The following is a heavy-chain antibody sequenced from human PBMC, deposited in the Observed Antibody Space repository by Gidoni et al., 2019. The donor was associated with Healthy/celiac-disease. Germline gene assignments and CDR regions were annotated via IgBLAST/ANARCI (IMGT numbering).Heavy chain of an antibody. V-gene: IGHV3-23*01. Sequence: GRFTISRDNSKNTLYLQMNSLRAEDTAVYYCAKDRYGSGSYYGWFDPWGQGTLVTVS. CDR3: AKDRYGSGSYYGWFDP. J-gene: IGHJ5*02. D-gene: IGHD3-10*01.